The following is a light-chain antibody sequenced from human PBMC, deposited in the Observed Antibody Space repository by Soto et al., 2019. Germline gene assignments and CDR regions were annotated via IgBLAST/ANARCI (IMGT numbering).Light chain of an antibody. Sequence: IQLTKAQSSLSASVGDRVTVTCRASQGISSYLAWYQQKPGKAPKLLIYKASTLKSGVPSRFSGSGSGREFTLTISSMQLDDFATYYCQHYNSYSEAFGQGTKV. CDR2: KAS. V-gene: IGKV1-5*03. J-gene: IGKJ1*01. CDR3: QHYNSYSEA. CDR1: QGISSY.